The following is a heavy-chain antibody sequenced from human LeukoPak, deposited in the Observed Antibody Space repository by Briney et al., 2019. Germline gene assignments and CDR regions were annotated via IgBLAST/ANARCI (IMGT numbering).Heavy chain of an antibody. CDR3: ATQYQYVWGSYRYYYYMDV. D-gene: IGHD3-16*02. Sequence: PSETLSLTCAVYVRCFSGYYWIWIRQPPGKGLEWIGEINHSGSTNYNPSLKSRVTISVDTSKNQFSLKLSSVTAADTAVYYCATQYQYVWGSYRYYYYMDVWGKGTTVTVSS. CDR2: INHSGST. V-gene: IGHV4-34*01. CDR1: VRCFSGYY. J-gene: IGHJ6*03.